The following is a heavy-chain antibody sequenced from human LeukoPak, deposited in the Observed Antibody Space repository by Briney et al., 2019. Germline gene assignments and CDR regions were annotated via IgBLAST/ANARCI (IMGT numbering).Heavy chain of an antibody. CDR3: AKVGDFWSGSFDY. D-gene: IGHD3-3*01. V-gene: IGHV3-21*04. Sequence: KPGGSLRLSCAASGFTFSSYSMNWVRQAPGKGLEWVSSISSSSSYIYYADSVKGRFTISRDNSKNTLYLQMNSLRAEDTAVYYCAKVGDFWSGSFDYWGQGTLVTVSS. CDR1: GFTFSSYS. CDR2: ISSSSSYI. J-gene: IGHJ4*02.